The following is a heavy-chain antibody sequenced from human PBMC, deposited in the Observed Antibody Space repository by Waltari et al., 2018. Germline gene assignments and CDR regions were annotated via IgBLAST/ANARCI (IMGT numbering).Heavy chain of an antibody. CDR3: ATSPRGWEGFDY. V-gene: IGHV1-24*01. CDR1: GYTLTELS. Sequence: QVQLVQSGAEVKKPGASVKVSCKVSGYTLTELSMHWVRQAPGKGLEWMGGCEPEDGETIYAQKFQGRVTMTEDTSTDTAYMELSSLRSEDTAVYYCATSPRGWEGFDYWGQGTLVTVSS. D-gene: IGHD1-26*01. J-gene: IGHJ4*02. CDR2: CEPEDGET.